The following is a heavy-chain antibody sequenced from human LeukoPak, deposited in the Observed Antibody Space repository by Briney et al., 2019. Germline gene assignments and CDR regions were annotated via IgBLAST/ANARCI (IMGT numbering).Heavy chain of an antibody. D-gene: IGHD3-10*01. CDR1: AYTFTGYY. CDR3: ARALDVRGAPFDY. CDR2: INPNSGGT. V-gene: IGHV1-2*02. J-gene: IGHJ4*02. Sequence: AAVKVYCKASAYTFTGYYMHWARQAPGQGLDWIGWINPNSGGTNYAQKFQGRVTMTRDTSIGTAYMELSRLRSDDTAVYYCARALDVRGAPFDYWGQGTLVTVSS.